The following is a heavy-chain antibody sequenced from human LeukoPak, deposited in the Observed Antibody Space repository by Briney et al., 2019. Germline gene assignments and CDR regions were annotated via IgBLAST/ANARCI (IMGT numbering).Heavy chain of an antibody. D-gene: IGHD4-23*01. CDR2: ISYDGSNK. CDR3: ARDQDYGGTFDY. CDR1: GFTFSSYA. V-gene: IGHV3-30*04. J-gene: IGHJ4*02. Sequence: GGSLRLSCAASGFTFSSYAMHWVRQAPGKGLEWVAVISYDGSNKYYADSVKGRFTISRDNSKNTLYLQMNSLRAEDTAVYYCARDQDYGGTFDYRGQGTLVTVSS.